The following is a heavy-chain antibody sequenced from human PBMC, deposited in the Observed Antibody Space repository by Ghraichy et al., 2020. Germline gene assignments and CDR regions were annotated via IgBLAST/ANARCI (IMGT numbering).Heavy chain of an antibody. V-gene: IGHV3-48*02. CDR3: ARVYCSGCSCYSIYYFDY. CDR2: ISSSSSTI. J-gene: IGHJ4*02. D-gene: IGHD2-15*01. Sequence: GGSLSLSCAASGFTFSSYSMNWVRQAPGKGLEWVSSISSSSSTIYYADSVKGRFTISRDNAKNSLYLQMNSLRDEDTAVYYCARVYCSGCSCYSIYYFDYGGQGTLVAVSS. CDR1: GFTFSSYS.